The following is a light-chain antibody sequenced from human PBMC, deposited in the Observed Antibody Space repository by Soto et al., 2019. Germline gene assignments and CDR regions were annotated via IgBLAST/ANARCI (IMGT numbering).Light chain of an antibody. Sequence: QSVLTQPASVSGSPGQSITISCPGTTSDVGGYNYVSWYQQHPGKAPKLMIYDVSNRPSGVSNRFSGSKSGNTASLTISGLQAEDEADYYCASYTTTFSYVFGSGTKVTVL. CDR3: ASYTTTFSYV. CDR1: TSDVGGYNY. J-gene: IGLJ1*01. CDR2: DVS. V-gene: IGLV2-14*01.